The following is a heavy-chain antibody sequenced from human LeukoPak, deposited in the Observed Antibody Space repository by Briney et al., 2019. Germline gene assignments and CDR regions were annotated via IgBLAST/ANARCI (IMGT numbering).Heavy chain of an antibody. D-gene: IGHD2-2*01. CDR2: IYYSGST. J-gene: IGHJ5*02. CDR1: GGSISSYY. CDR3: ARVRGYCSSTSCYYWFDP. V-gene: IGHV4-59*01. Sequence: PSETLSLTCTVSGGSISSYYWSWTRQPPGKGLEWIGYIYYSGSTNYNPSLKSRVTISVDTSKNQFSLKLSSVTAADTAVYYCARVRGYCSSTSCYYWFDPWGQGTLVTVSS.